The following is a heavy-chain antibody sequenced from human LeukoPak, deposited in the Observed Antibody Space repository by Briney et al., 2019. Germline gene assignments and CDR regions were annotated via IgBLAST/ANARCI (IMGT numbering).Heavy chain of an antibody. J-gene: IGHJ4*02. V-gene: IGHV3-7*01. Sequence: SGGSLGLSCAASGFTFSAYWMNWVRQAPGKGLEWVANIKQDGSEKYYVDSVKGRFTISRDNAKNSLYLQMNSLRAEDTAVYFCAGGSGWVTDSWGQGTLVTVSA. D-gene: IGHD6-19*01. CDR3: AGGSGWVTDS. CDR1: GFTFSAYW. CDR2: IKQDGSEK.